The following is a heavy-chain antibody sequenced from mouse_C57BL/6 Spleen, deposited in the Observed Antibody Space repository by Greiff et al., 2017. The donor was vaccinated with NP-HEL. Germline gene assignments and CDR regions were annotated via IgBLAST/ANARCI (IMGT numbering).Heavy chain of an antibody. Sequence: QVQLQQSGAELMKPGASVKLSCKATGYTFTGYWIEWVKQRPGHGLEWIGEILPGSGSTNYNEKFKGKATFTADTSSNTAYMQLSSLTTEDSAIYYCARAPKYSNYENWYFDVWGTGTTVTVSS. J-gene: IGHJ1*03. V-gene: IGHV1-9*01. D-gene: IGHD2-5*01. CDR3: ARAPKYSNYENWYFDV. CDR1: GYTFTGYW. CDR2: ILPGSGST.